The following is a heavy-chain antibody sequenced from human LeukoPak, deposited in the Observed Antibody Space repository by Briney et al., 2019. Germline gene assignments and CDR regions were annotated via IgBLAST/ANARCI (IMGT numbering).Heavy chain of an antibody. CDR2: ISAYNGNT. CDR3: ARVGKGRYDYVWGSYAYYFDY. J-gene: IGHJ4*02. CDR1: GYTFTSYG. Sequence: GASVKVSCKASGYTFTSYGISWVRQAPGQGLEWMGWISAYNGNTNYAQKLQGRVTMTTDTSTSTAYMELRSLRSEDTAVYYCARVGKGRYDYVWGSYAYYFDYWGQGTLVTVSS. D-gene: IGHD3-16*01. V-gene: IGHV1-18*01.